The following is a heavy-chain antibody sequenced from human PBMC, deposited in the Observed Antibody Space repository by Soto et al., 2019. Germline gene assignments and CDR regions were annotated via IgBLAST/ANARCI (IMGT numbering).Heavy chain of an antibody. CDR2: IYPGDSDT. Sequence: GESLKISCKGSGYSFTSYWIGWVRQMPGKGLEWMGIIYPGDSDTRYSPSFQGQVTISADKSISTAYLQWSSLKASDTAMYYCARLAPISSSLGAFDIWGQGTMVTVSS. CDR3: ARLAPISSSLGAFDI. CDR1: GYSFTSYW. J-gene: IGHJ3*02. D-gene: IGHD6-6*01. V-gene: IGHV5-51*01.